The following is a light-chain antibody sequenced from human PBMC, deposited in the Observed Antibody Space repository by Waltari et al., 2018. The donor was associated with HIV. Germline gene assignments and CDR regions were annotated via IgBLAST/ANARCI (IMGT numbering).Light chain of an antibody. CDR1: SSNIGNNY. Sequence: QSVLTQPPSVSAAPGQKVTISCSGSSSNIGNNYVTRYQQLPGTAPKLLIYDSNKRPSGIPDLSSGSKFGTSGTLAITGLQTGDEADYYCGTWDSRLSAWVFGVGTKLTVL. V-gene: IGLV1-51*01. J-gene: IGLJ3*02. CDR2: DSN. CDR3: GTWDSRLSAWV.